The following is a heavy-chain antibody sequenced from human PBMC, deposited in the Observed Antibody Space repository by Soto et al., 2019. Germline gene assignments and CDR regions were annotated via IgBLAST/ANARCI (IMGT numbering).Heavy chain of an antibody. V-gene: IGHV5-51*01. CDR1: GYSFTSHW. J-gene: IGHJ5*02. D-gene: IGHD3-9*01. CDR3: ARLAGILTGFNWFDP. CDR2: IFPGDSDT. Sequence: EVQLVQSGAEVKKPGESLKISCKGSGYSFTSHWIGWVRQMPGKGLEWMGIIFPGDSDTRYRPSFQGQVTMSADKSISTAYLQWNSLKASDTAMYYCARLAGILTGFNWFDPWGQGTLVTVSS.